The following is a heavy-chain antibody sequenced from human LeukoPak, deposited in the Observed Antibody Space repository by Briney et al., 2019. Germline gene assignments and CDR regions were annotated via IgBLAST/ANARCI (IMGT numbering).Heavy chain of an antibody. Sequence: GGSLRLSCAASGFTFSSYWMHWVRQAPGKGLVWVSRIHSDGSTTSYADSVKGRFTISRDNANNTLYLQMNSLRAEDTAVYYRARGGSTRADYWGQGTLVTVSS. V-gene: IGHV3-74*01. CDR1: GFTFSSYW. D-gene: IGHD6-13*01. J-gene: IGHJ4*02. CDR2: IHSDGSTT. CDR3: ARGGSTRADY.